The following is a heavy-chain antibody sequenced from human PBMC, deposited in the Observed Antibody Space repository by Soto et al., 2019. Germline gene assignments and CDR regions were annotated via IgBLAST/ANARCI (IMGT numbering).Heavy chain of an antibody. V-gene: IGHV3-21*01. CDR2: ISSSSSYI. J-gene: IGHJ4*02. Sequence: EVQLLESGGGLVKPGGSLRLSCAASGFTFSSYSMNWVRQAPGKGLEWVSSISSSSSYIYYADSVKGRFTISRDNAKNSLYLQMNSLRAEATAVYYCARAEYNWNYRGAYWRQGTLVTVSS. D-gene: IGHD1-7*01. CDR1: GFTFSSYS. CDR3: ARAEYNWNYRGAY.